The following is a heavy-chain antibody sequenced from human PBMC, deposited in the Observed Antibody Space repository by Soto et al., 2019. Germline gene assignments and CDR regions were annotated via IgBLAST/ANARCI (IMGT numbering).Heavy chain of an antibody. CDR1: GGSISSYY. V-gene: IGHV4-59*08. Sequence: PSETLSLTCTVSGGSISSYYWSWIRQPPGKGLEWIGCIFYSGDIMYNPSLQSRLTIFVDTSKNQFSLKLSSVTAADTAVYYCVRHAQWIIRAYWGQGSLVTVSS. CDR2: IFYSGDI. D-gene: IGHD5-12*01. CDR3: VRHAQWIIRAY. J-gene: IGHJ4*02.